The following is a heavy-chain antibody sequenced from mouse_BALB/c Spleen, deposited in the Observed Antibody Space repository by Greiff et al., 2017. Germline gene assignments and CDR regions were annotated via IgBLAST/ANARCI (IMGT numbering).Heavy chain of an antibody. J-gene: IGHJ4*01. V-gene: IGHV4-1*02. CDR3: ARPDGYYHYYAMDY. CDR2: INPDSSTI. CDR1: GFDFSRYW. D-gene: IGHD2-3*01. Sequence: EVQGVESGGGLVQPGGSLKLSCAASGFDFSRYWMSWVRQAPGKGLEWIGEINPDSSTINYTPSLKDKFIISRDNAKNTLYLQMSKVRSEDTALYYCARPDGYYHYYAMDYWGQGTSVTVSS.